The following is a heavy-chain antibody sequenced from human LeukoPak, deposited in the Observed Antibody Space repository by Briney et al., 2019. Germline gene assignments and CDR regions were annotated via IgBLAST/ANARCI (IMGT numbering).Heavy chain of an antibody. V-gene: IGHV3-7*02. D-gene: IGHD1-1*01. CDR3: TTRTTGTTSRYTDY. CDR1: GVMFPSYW. Sequence: SGGSLRLSCAASGVMFPSYWMTWVRQAPGKGLEWVANIKQDGSEKYYVDSVKGRFTISRDNAKNSVYLQMNSLRAEDTAVYYCTTRTTGTTSRYTDYWGQGTLVTVSS. CDR2: IKQDGSEK. J-gene: IGHJ4*02.